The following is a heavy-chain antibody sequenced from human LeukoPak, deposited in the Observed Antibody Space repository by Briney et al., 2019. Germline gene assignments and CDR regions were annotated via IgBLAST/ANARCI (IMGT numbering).Heavy chain of an antibody. CDR3: ARGVGATTY. CDR1: GFTFSSYA. V-gene: IGHV3-30-3*01. D-gene: IGHD1-26*01. CDR2: ISYDGSNK. J-gene: IGHJ4*02. Sequence: AGGSLRLSCAASGFTFSSYAMHWVRQAPGKGLEWVAVISYDGSNKYYADSVKGRFTISRDNSKNTLYLQMNSLRAEDTAVYYCARGVGATTYWGQGTLVTVSS.